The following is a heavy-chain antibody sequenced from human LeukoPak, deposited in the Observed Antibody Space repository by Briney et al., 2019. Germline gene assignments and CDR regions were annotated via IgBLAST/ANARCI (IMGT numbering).Heavy chain of an antibody. V-gene: IGHV1-69*02. CDR2: IIPILGIA. Sequence: SVKVSCKASGGTFSSYTISWVRQAPGQGLEWMGRIIPILGIANYAQKFQGRVTITADKFTSTAYMELSSLRSEDTAVYYCARGLVPAAISPDYWGQGTLVTVSS. CDR3: ARGLVPAAISPDY. CDR1: GGTFSSYT. J-gene: IGHJ4*02. D-gene: IGHD2-2*02.